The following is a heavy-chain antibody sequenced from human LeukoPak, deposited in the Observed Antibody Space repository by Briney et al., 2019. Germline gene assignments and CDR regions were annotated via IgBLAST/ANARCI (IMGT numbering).Heavy chain of an antibody. CDR2: ISYDGSNK. CDR3: TKDRPPGYSSGWTSEGFDY. Sequence: PGRSLRLSCAASGFTFSSYGMHWVRQAPGKGLEWVAVISYDGSNKYYADSVKGRFTISRDNSKNTLYLQMNSLRAEDTAVYYCTKDRPPGYSSGWTSEGFDYWGQGTLVTVSS. J-gene: IGHJ4*02. V-gene: IGHV3-30*18. D-gene: IGHD6-19*01. CDR1: GFTFSSYG.